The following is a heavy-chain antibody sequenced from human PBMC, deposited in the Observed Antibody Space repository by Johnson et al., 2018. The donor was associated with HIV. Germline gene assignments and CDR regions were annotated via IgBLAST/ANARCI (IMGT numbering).Heavy chain of an antibody. V-gene: IGHV3-30*18. CDR3: AKEDSSSWNAFDI. J-gene: IGHJ3*02. Sequence: QVQLVESGGGVVQPGRTLRLSCAASGFTLSSYVIPWFRQAPGTALERVALISYERTTTYSAHSVERRFTMSTDNSMNTLSLQMNSLRAEDTAVYYCAKEDSSSWNAFDIWGQGTMVTVSS. D-gene: IGHD6-6*01. CDR1: GFTLSSYV. CDR2: ISYERTTT.